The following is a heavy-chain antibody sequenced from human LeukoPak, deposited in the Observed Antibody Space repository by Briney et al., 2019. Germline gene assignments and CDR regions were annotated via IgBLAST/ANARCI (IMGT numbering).Heavy chain of an antibody. D-gene: IGHD5-18*01. J-gene: IGHJ4*02. CDR2: IKSDGSTT. V-gene: IGHV3-74*01. Sequence: PGGSLRPSCAASGFTFSSYWMHWVRQAPGKGLVWVSRIKSDGSTTTYADSVKGRFTISRDNAKNTLYLQMNSLRAEDTAVYYCARARGSMVTHFDYWGQGTLVTVSS. CDR1: GFTFSSYW. CDR3: ARARGSMVTHFDY.